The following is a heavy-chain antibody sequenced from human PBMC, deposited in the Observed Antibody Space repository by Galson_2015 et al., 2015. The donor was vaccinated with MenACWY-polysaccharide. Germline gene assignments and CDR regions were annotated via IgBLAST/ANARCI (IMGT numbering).Heavy chain of an antibody. CDR2: ITTSGSTR. CDR3: ARVRGPTVATWYFDY. J-gene: IGHJ4*02. Sequence: SLKLSCAGSGFTFSSYSIIWVRQAPGKGLGWVSYITTSGSTRYYADSVKGRFTVSRDNAKNSVYLQMNSLRDEDTAVYYCARVRGPTVATWYFDYWGQGTLVTVSS. V-gene: IGHV3-48*02. D-gene: IGHD4-23*01. CDR1: GFTFSSYS.